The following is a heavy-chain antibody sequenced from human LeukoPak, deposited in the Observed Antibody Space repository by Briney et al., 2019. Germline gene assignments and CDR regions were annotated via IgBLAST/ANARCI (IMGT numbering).Heavy chain of an antibody. Sequence: KPSETLSLTCTVSGGSISSYYWSWIRQPPGKGLEWIGYIYYSGSTNYNPSLKSRVTISVDTSKNQFSLKLSSVTAADTAVYYCARDLSFVRGVPLAFDIWGQGTVVTVSS. J-gene: IGHJ3*02. CDR1: GGSISSYY. V-gene: IGHV4-59*01. D-gene: IGHD3-10*02. CDR2: IYYSGST. CDR3: ARDLSFVRGVPLAFDI.